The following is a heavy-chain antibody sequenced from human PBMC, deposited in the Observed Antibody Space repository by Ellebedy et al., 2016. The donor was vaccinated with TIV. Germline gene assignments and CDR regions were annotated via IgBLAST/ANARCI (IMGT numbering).Heavy chain of an antibody. CDR1: GDTFTRYV. D-gene: IGHD6-13*01. V-gene: IGHV1-3*01. Sequence: AASVKVSCKAPGDTFTRYVMHWVRQAPGQRLQWMGWITAGNGKTKYSQKFQGRVTFTRDTSASTAYMELSSLRSEDTAIYYCARDLGSTSWYGDAFDIWGQGTMVTVSS. CDR3: ARDLGSTSWYGDAFDI. CDR2: ITAGNGKT. J-gene: IGHJ3*02.